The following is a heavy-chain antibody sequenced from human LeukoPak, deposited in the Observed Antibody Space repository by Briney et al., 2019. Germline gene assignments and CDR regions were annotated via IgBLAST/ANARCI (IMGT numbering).Heavy chain of an antibody. J-gene: IGHJ4*02. CDR1: GFTFRSYA. Sequence: GGSLRLSCAASGFTFRSYAMSWVRQAPGKGLEGSSGISESGDSTYYADSVKGRFSISRDNSKNTLWLQMHSLKDGDTAVYYCAKDPRAGSGWGSFDYWGQGTLVSVSS. CDR3: AKDPRAGSGWGSFDY. V-gene: IGHV3-23*01. D-gene: IGHD6-19*01. CDR2: ISESGDST.